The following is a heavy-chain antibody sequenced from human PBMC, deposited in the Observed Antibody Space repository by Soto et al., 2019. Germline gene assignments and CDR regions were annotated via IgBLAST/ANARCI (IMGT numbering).Heavy chain of an antibody. CDR2: IYYSGST. CDR1: GGSISSGGYY. CDR3: AREKVYWSGGSCYPDRYNFDY. V-gene: IGHV4-31*03. Sequence: QVQLQESGPGLVKPSQTLSLTCTVSGGSISSGGYYWSWIRQHPGKGLEWIGYIYYSGSTYYNPSLKSRFTVSVDTSRSLFSLKLSSVTAADTAVYYCAREKVYWSGGSCYPDRYNFDYWGQGTLVTVSS. J-gene: IGHJ4*02. D-gene: IGHD2-15*01.